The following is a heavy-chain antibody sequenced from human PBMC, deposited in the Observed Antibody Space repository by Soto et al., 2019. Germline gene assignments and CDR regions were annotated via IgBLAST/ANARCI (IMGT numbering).Heavy chain of an antibody. CDR1: GFTFSTYA. J-gene: IGHJ4*02. Sequence: EVQLLESGGGSVQPGGSLRLSCAGSGFTFSTYAMSWVRQAPGKGLEWVSATSGAGDTTYYADSVEGRFTISRDNSKNTLYLQMNSLRGEDTAVYYCGKDRSTGLGLGFGHWGQGTLVTVSP. V-gene: IGHV3-23*01. CDR2: TSGAGDTT. D-gene: IGHD3-16*01. CDR3: GKDRSTGLGLGFGH.